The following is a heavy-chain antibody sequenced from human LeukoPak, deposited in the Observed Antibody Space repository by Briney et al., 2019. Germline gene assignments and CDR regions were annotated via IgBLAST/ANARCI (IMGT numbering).Heavy chain of an antibody. D-gene: IGHD6-19*01. V-gene: IGHV3-23*01. CDR3: AKASGSSGHSFGYGMDV. CDR1: GFTFRNYA. Sequence: GASLRLSCVASGFTFRNYAMSWVRQAPGKGLEWVSGLNIGGGGTDYADSVKGRVTISSDNSRNTVYLEMDSLRDEETAVYYCAKASGSSGHSFGYGMDVWGQGTTVTVSS. CDR2: LNIGGGGT. J-gene: IGHJ6*02.